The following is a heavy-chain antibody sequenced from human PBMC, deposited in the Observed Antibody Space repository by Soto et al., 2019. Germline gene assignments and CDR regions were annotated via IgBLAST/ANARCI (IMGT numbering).Heavy chain of an antibody. CDR2: ISAYNGNT. J-gene: IGHJ6*03. Sequence: QDRLVQSGVEVKKPGASVRVSCKASGYSFTNYGITWVRQAPGQGFEWMGGISAYNGNTNYAQKFQGRVTLTTDASKSTAYLELRSLRTDDTAVYYCARDRGVAPPVAGNTHYYYYMDVWGKGTTVTVSS. V-gene: IGHV1-18*01. CDR3: ARDRGVAPPVAGNTHYYYYMDV. D-gene: IGHD6-19*01. CDR1: GYSFTNYG.